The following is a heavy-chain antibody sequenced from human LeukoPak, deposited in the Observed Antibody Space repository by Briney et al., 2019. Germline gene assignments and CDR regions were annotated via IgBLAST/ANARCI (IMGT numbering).Heavy chain of an antibody. CDR2: IYSGGST. CDR3: ARAAGYSYANFDY. J-gene: IGHJ4*02. Sequence: GGPLSLSCAPSGFTVSSNYMSWVRQAPGKGLEGVSVIYSGGSTYYADSVKGRFTISRDNSKNTLYLQMNSLRAEDTAVYYCARAAGYSYANFDYWGQGTLVTVSS. D-gene: IGHD5-18*01. V-gene: IGHV3-53*01. CDR1: GFTVSSNY.